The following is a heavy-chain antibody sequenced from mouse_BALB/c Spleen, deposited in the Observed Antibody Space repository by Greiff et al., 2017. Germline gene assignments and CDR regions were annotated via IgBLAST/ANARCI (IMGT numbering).Heavy chain of an antibody. Sequence: ESGPGLVKPSQSLSLTCTVTGYSITSDYAWNWIRQFPGNKLEWMGYISYSGSTSYNPSLKSRISITRDTSKNQFFLQLNSVTTEDTATYYCARGNSLTGIDYWGQGTTLTVSS. CDR3: ARGNSLTGIDY. V-gene: IGHV3-2*02. J-gene: IGHJ2*01. CDR2: ISYSGST. D-gene: IGHD4-1*01. CDR1: GYSITSDYA.